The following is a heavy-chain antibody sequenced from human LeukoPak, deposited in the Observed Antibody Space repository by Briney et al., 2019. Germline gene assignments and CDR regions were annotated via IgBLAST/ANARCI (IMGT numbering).Heavy chain of an antibody. J-gene: IGHJ4*02. CDR1: GYTFASYD. CDR3: ARYPPAIPNDY. D-gene: IGHD2-2*02. Sequence: ASVKVSCKASGYTFASYDINWVRQAPGQGPEWMGWMNPNSGNTAYAQKFQGRITMTRSPSTSTAYMELRSLRSKDTAVYYCARYPPAIPNDYWGQGTLVTVSS. CDR2: MNPNSGNT. V-gene: IGHV1-8*01.